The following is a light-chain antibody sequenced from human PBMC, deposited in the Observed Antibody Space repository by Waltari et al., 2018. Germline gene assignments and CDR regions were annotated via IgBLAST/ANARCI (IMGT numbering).Light chain of an antibody. J-gene: IGKJ1*01. CDR3: HHYGRSLKT. CDR1: QSISSSQ. Sequence: EIVLTQSPGTLSLSPGERATLSGRASQSISSSQLAWHQQKPGQAPRLLIHGASIRAPGIPDKFSGSGSGTDFTLTISGLEPEDFAVYYCHHYGRSLKTFGQGNKVEFK. CDR2: GAS. V-gene: IGKV3-20*01.